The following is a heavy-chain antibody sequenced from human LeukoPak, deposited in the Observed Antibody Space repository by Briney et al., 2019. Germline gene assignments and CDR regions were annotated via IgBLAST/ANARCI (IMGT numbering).Heavy chain of an antibody. CDR1: GGSISSYY. V-gene: IGHV4-59*01. J-gene: IGHJ4*02. Sequence: PSETLSLTCTVSGGSISSYYWSWIRQPPGKGLEWTGYIYYSGSTNYNPSLKSRVTISVDTSKNQFSLKLSSVTAADTAVYYCARSVVGSGYYYWGQGTLVTVSS. CDR2: IYYSGST. CDR3: ARSVVGSGYYY. D-gene: IGHD3-3*01.